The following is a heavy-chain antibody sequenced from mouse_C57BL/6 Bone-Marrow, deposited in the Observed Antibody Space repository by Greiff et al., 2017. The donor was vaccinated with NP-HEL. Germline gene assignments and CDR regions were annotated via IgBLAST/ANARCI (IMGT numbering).Heavy chain of an antibody. J-gene: IGHJ2*01. V-gene: IGHV3-1*01. CDR1: GYSITSGYD. CDR2: ISYSGST. Sequence: EVKLVESGPGMVKPSQSLSLTCTVTGYSITSGYDWHWIRHFPGNKLEWMGYISYSGSTNYNPSLKSRISITHDTSKNHFFLKLNSVTTEDTATYYCARADWVLYYFDYWGQGTTLTVSS. CDR3: ARADWVLYYFDY.